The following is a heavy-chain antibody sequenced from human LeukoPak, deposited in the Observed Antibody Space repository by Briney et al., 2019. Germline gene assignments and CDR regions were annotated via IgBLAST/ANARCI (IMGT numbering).Heavy chain of an antibody. D-gene: IGHD4-17*01. J-gene: IGHJ4*02. Sequence: ASVKVSCKASGYTFTGYYMHWVRQAPGQGLEWMGGINPNSGGTNYAQKFQDRVTMTRDTSISTAYMELSRLRSDDTAVYYCARGRGRRGGYGDFIDYWGQGTLVTVSS. V-gene: IGHV1-2*02. CDR2: INPNSGGT. CDR3: ARGRGRRGGYGDFIDY. CDR1: GYTFTGYY.